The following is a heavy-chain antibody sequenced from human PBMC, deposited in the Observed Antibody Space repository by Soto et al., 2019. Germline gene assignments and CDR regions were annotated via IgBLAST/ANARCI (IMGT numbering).Heavy chain of an antibody. Sequence: SETLSLTCTVSGGSISSGGYYWSWIRQHPGRGLEWIGYIYYSGSTYYNPSLKSRVTISVDTSKNQFSLKLSSVTAADTAVYYCARDGRGSYYGAGIDYWGQGTLVTVSS. CDR3: ARDGRGSYYGAGIDY. J-gene: IGHJ4*02. CDR1: GGSISSGGYY. CDR2: IYYSGST. D-gene: IGHD1-26*01. V-gene: IGHV4-31*03.